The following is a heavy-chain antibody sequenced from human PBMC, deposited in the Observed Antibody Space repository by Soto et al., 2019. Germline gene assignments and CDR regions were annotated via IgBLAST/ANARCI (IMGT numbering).Heavy chain of an antibody. CDR3: ARLGFPGAIYFES. J-gene: IGHJ4*02. Sequence: GASLKISCNGSGYNLTTFWIGWVRQMHGKGLEWMGMIYPGDSETKYCREFEGKVSISAERSTSTACLQWGSLRASDTAMYYCARLGFPGAIYFESWGRGSRVAISS. CDR1: GYNLTTFW. V-gene: IGHV5-51*01. CDR2: IYPGDSET.